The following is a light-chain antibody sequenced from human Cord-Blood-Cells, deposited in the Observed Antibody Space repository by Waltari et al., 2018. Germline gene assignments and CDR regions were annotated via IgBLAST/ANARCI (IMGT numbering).Light chain of an antibody. CDR2: EVS. CDR1: SSDVGSYNR. J-gene: IGLJ2*01. Sequence: QSALTQPPSVSGSPGQSVTISCTGTSSDVGSYNRVSWYQQPPGTAPKLMIYEVSNRPSGVPDRFSGSKSGTTASLTISGRQAEDEADYYCSSYTSSSTVVFGGGTKLTVL. CDR3: SSYTSSSTVV. V-gene: IGLV2-18*02.